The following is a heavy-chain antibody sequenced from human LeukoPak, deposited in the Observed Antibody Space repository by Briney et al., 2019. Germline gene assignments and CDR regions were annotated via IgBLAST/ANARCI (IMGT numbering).Heavy chain of an antibody. CDR2: INKGGSYM. CDR3: AREVLIVVEPAANTIDY. J-gene: IGHJ4*02. CDR1: GFTFRDYT. Sequence: GGSLRLSCAASGFTFRDYTLNWVRQTPGKGLEWVSAINKGGSYMTYADSVKGRFTVSRDNAKNSLFLQMNNLRVEDTAVYFCAREVLIVVEPAANTIDYWGQGTRVTVSS. D-gene: IGHD2-2*01. V-gene: IGHV3-21*01.